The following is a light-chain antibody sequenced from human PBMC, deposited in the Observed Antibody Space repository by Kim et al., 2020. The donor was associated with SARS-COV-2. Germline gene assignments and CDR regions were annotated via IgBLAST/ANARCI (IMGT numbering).Light chain of an antibody. CDR1: NSDVGIYNL. J-gene: IGLJ2*01. CDR2: DVN. CDR3: CSYAGRVTFVL. Sequence: QSALTQPASVSGSPGQSITISCSGTNSDVGIYNLVSWFQHHPDKAPKLIIYDVNKRPSGVSDRFSGSKSANTASLTISGLQSEDEADYFCCSYAGRVTFVLFGGGTKVTVL. V-gene: IGLV2-23*02.